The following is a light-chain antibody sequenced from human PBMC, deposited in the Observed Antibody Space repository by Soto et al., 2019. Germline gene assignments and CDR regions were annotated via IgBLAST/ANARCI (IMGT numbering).Light chain of an antibody. CDR1: SSDVGRYNH. CDR2: EVS. J-gene: IGLJ1*01. CDR3: TSYAASNNYV. Sequence: QSALTQPPSASGSPGQSVTISCTGTSSDVGRYNHVSWYQQHPGKAPKLMIYEVSGRPSGVPDRFSGSKSGNTASLTVSGLQAEDEADYYCTSYAASNNYVFGTGTKDTVL. V-gene: IGLV2-8*01.